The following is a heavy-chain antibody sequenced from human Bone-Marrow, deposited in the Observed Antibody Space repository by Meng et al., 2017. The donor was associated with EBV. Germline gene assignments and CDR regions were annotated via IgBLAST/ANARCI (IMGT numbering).Heavy chain of an antibody. CDR2: IYHSGST. V-gene: IGHV4-4*02. J-gene: IGHJ4*02. D-gene: IGHD4-17*01. CDR1: GGSISSSTW. Sequence: QRSGLGLVHPSATLSLTCAVSGGSISSSTWWSWVRQPPGKGLEWIGEIYHSGSTNYNPSLKSRVTISVDKSKNQFSLKLSSVTAADTAVYYCAKRTTAYLFDYWGQGTLVTVSS. CDR3: AKRTTAYLFDY.